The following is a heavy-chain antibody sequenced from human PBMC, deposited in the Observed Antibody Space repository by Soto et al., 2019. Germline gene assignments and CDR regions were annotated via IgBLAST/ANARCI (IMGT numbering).Heavy chain of an antibody. V-gene: IGHV3-23*01. CDR2: ISGSGGST. CDR3: AKYWFWNQEYYYDISGSFDY. J-gene: IGHJ4*02. CDR1: GFTFRSYA. Sequence: GGSLRLSCAASGFTFRSYAMSWVRQAPGKGLEWVSAISGSGGSTYYADSVKGRFTISRDNSKNTLYLQMNSLRAEDTAVYYCAKYWFWNQEYYYDISGSFDYWGEGTLVTVSS. D-gene: IGHD3-22*01.